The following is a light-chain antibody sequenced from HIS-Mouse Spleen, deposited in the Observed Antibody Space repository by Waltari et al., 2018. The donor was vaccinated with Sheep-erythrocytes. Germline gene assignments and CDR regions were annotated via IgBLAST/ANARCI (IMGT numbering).Light chain of an antibody. CDR2: EDS. J-gene: IGLJ3*02. V-gene: IGLV3-10*01. CDR1: ALPKKD. CDR3: YSTDSSGNHWV. Sequence: SYELTQXPPXXVSPGQKARTPXPGEALPKKDAXXCQKXSGQAPWLFIYEDSKRPSGIPXXFSGSTXXTXATLTXXGAQVEDEAXYYCYSTDSSGNHWVFGGGTKLTVL.